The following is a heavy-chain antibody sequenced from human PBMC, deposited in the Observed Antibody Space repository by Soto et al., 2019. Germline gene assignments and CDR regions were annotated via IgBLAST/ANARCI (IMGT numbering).Heavy chain of an antibody. CDR1: GDSVSSDTSA. CDR3: VGFTFLRGMDV. J-gene: IGHJ6*02. CDR2: TFFKSMWHN. Sequence: HVHLQQSGPGLVKHSQTLSLTCAISGDSVSSDTSAWIWIRQSPSRGLEWLGRTFFKSMWHNDYALSVKRRITISPDTSQNQFSLDLVSVTPEDTAIYYCVGFTFLRGMDVWGQGTPVTVSS. D-gene: IGHD3-10*01. V-gene: IGHV6-1*01.